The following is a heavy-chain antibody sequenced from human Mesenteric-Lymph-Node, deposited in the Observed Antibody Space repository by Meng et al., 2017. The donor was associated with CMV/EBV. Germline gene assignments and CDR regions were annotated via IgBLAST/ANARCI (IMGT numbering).Heavy chain of an antibody. CDR2: IYYSGST. Sequence: GSLRLSCTVTGGSVSSGSYYWSWLRQPPGKGLEWIGYIYYSGSTNYNPSLKSRVTISVDTSKNQFSLKLSSVTAADTAVYYCASVTRNWFDPWGQGTLVTAPQ. J-gene: IGHJ5*02. V-gene: IGHV4-61*01. CDR1: GGSVSSGSYY. CDR3: ASVTRNWFDP.